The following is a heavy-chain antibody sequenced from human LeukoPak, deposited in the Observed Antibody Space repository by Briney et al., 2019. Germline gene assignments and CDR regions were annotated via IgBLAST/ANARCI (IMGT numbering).Heavy chain of an antibody. CDR3: ARVGWYGGNSDDVIVFDYGMDV. CDR2: ISSSSSYT. J-gene: IGHJ6*02. D-gene: IGHD4-23*01. Sequence: PGGSLRLPCAASGFTFSDYYMSWIRQAPGKGLEWVSYISSSSSYTNYADSVKGRFTISRDNAKNSLYLQMNSLRAEDTAVYYCARVGWYGGNSDDVIVFDYGMDVWGQGTTVTVSS. CDR1: GFTFSDYY. V-gene: IGHV3-11*05.